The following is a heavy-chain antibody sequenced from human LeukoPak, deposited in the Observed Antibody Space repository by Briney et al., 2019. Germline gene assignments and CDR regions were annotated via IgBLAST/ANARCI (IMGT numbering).Heavy chain of an antibody. CDR3: ARVRGGYNSGWYSY. CDR2: ISYDGSNK. CDR1: GFTFSPYA. V-gene: IGHV3-30-3*01. D-gene: IGHD6-19*01. J-gene: IGHJ4*02. Sequence: PGGSLRLSCAASGFTFSPYAMHWVRQAPGKGLEWVALISYDGSNKYYADSVKGRFTISRDNSKNTLYLQMNSLRAEDTAVYYCARVRGGYNSGWYSYWGQGTLVTVSS.